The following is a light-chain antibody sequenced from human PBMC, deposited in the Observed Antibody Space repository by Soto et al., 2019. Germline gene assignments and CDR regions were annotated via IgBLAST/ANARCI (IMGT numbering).Light chain of an antibody. Sequence: EIVLTQSPATLSASPGERVTLSCRASQSVDINLAWYQQKPGQAPKLLIYAASTRETDMSGTFSGRGSGTEFTLTISNLRPEDFAVYYCQQYSSWPRTFGQGTKVEIK. V-gene: IGKV3-15*01. J-gene: IGKJ1*01. CDR1: QSVDIN. CDR2: AAS. CDR3: QQYSSWPRT.